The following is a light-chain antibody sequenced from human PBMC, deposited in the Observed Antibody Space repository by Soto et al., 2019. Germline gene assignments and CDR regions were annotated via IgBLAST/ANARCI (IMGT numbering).Light chain of an antibody. J-gene: IGKJ1*01. CDR3: KQYNNWPPRAWT. V-gene: IGKV3-15*01. CDR2: GAS. CDR1: QSVSSN. Sequence: EIVMTQSPATLSVSPGERATLSCRASQSVSSNLAWYQQKPGQAPRLLTYGASTRATGIPARFSGSGSGTEFTLTISSLQSEDFAVYYCKQYNNWPPRAWTFGQGTKVEIK.